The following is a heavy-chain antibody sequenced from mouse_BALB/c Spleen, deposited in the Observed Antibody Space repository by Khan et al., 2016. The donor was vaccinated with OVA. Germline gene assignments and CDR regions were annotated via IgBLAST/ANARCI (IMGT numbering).Heavy chain of an antibody. Sequence: QIQLVQSGPELKKPGETVKISCKASGYTFTDYSMHWVKQAPGKGLKWMGWINTETGEPTYADDFKGRFAFSLETSASTAYLQINNLKNEDTATYFCARDRYDYFDYRGQGTTLTGSS. J-gene: IGHJ2*01. CDR1: GYTFTDYS. CDR3: ARDRYDYFDY. D-gene: IGHD2-14*01. CDR2: INTETGEP. V-gene: IGHV9-2-1*01.